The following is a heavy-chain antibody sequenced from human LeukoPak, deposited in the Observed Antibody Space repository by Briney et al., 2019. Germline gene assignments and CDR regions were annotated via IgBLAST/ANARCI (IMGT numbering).Heavy chain of an antibody. CDR2: IIPIFGTA. J-gene: IGHJ6*03. CDR1: GGTFSSYA. D-gene: IGHD4-17*01. CDR3: GGVRSLVRASFDYGG. V-gene: IGHV1-69*13. Sequence: ASVKVSCKASGGTFSSYAISWVRQAPGQGLEWMGGIIPIFGTANYAQKFQGRVTITADESTSTAYMQLSSLRSEDTAVYYCGGVRSLVRASFDYGGWGKVVTVT.